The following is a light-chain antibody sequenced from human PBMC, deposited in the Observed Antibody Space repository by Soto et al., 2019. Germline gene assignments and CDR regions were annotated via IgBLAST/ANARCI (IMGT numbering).Light chain of an antibody. J-gene: IGKJ5*01. Sequence: EIVLTQSPATLSVSPGERATLSCRASESISSNLAWYQQKPGQAPRLLIYAASTRATGLPARFSGSGSGTEFTHTLSSLQSQDVAVYYCQQYHPWPPATTFGQGTRLDIK. CDR1: ESISSN. CDR3: QQYHPWPPATT. V-gene: IGKV3-15*01. CDR2: AAS.